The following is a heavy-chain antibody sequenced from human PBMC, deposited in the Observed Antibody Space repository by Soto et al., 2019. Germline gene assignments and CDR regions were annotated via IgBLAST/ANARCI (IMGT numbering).Heavy chain of an antibody. D-gene: IGHD2-15*01. Sequence: SETLSLTCTVSGGSVNSGTFYWHWIRQYPGKGLEWIGYFYSGGSTYYNPSLLSRVSISEDTSKNQFSLRLSSVTAADTAIYYCARDPDTPVSMDVWGIGTTVTVSS. CDR1: GGSVNSGTFY. CDR2: FYSGGST. J-gene: IGHJ6*04. CDR3: ARDPDTPVSMDV. V-gene: IGHV4-31*03.